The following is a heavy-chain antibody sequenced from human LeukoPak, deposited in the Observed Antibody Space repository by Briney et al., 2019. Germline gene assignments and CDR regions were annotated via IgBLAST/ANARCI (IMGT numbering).Heavy chain of an antibody. D-gene: IGHD4-17*01. V-gene: IGHV4-59*01. CDR1: GGSISSYY. CDR3: ARATVTTIPFFDY. CDR2: IYYTGST. J-gene: IGHJ4*02. Sequence: SETLSLTCTVPGGSISSYYWSWIRQPPGKGLEWIGYIYYTGSTNYNPSLKSRVTISVDTSKNQFSLKLSSVTAADTAVHYCARATVTTIPFFDYWGQGTLVTVSS.